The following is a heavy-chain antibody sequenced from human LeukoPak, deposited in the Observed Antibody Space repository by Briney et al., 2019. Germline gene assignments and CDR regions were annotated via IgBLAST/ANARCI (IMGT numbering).Heavy chain of an antibody. Sequence: GGSLRLSCAASGFTFSSYWMHWVRQAPGKGLVWVSRINRDGSSTSYADSVKGRFTISRDNSKNTLYLQMNSLRAEDTAVYYCAKGHIVVVVAATFDYWGQGTLATVSS. CDR3: AKGHIVVVVAATFDY. CDR1: GFTFSSYW. J-gene: IGHJ4*02. D-gene: IGHD2-15*01. CDR2: INRDGSST. V-gene: IGHV3-74*01.